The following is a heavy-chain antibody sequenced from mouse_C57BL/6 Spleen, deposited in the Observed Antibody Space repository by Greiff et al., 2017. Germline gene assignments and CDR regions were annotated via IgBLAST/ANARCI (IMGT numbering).Heavy chain of an antibody. CDR1: GFTFSDYG. CDR2: ISSGSSTI. CDR3: ARGDYCGSREDFDV. Sequence: EVKLVESGGGLVKPGGSLKLSCAASGFTFSDYGMHWVRQAPEKGLEWVAYISSGSSTIYYADTVKGRFTISRDNAKNTLFLQMTSLWSEDTAMYYCARGDYCGSREDFDVWGTGTTVTGSS. D-gene: IGHD1-1*01. V-gene: IGHV5-17*01. J-gene: IGHJ1*03.